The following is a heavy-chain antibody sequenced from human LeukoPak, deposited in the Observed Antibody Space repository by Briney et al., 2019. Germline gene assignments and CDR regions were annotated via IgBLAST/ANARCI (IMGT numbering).Heavy chain of an antibody. D-gene: IGHD4-23*01. Sequence: PSETLSLTCTVYGGSFSGYYWSWIRQPPGKGLEWIGEINHSGSTYYNPSLKSRVTISVDTSKNQFSLKLSSVTAADTAAYYCAREGGGKVHYWGQETLVTVSS. CDR3: AREGGGKVHY. V-gene: IGHV4-34*09. CDR1: GGSFSGYY. CDR2: INHSGST. J-gene: IGHJ4*02.